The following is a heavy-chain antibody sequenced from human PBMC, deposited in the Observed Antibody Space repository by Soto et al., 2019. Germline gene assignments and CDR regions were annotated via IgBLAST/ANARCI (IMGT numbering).Heavy chain of an antibody. V-gene: IGHV3-21*01. Sequence: GGSLRLSCAASGFTFSSYSMNWVRQAPGKGLEWVSSISSSSSYIYYADSVKGRFTISRDNAKNSLYLQMNSLRAEDTAVYYCARVGIVVVPAADPSGYYYYYMDVWGKGTTVTVSS. D-gene: IGHD2-2*01. CDR3: ARVGIVVVPAADPSGYYYYYMDV. J-gene: IGHJ6*03. CDR1: GFTFSSYS. CDR2: ISSSSSYI.